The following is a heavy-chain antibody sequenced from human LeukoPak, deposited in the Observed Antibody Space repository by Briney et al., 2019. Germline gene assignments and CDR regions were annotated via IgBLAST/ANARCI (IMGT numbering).Heavy chain of an antibody. D-gene: IGHD3-10*01. CDR2: ISYDGSNK. CDR1: GFTFSSYG. V-gene: IGHV3-30*18. Sequence: GSLRLSCAASGFTFSSYGMHWVRQAPGKGLEWVAVISYDGSNKYYADSVKGRFTISRDNSKNTLYLQTNSLRAEDTAVYYCAKVRNIAYGYFDYWGQGTLVTVSS. CDR3: AKVRNIAYGYFDY. J-gene: IGHJ4*02.